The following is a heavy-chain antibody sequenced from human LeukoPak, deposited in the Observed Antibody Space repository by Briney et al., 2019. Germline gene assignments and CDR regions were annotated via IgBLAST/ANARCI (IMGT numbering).Heavy chain of an antibody. Sequence: PSETLSLTCTVSGGSISSYYWSWIWQPAGKGLEWIGRIYTSGSTNYNPSLKSRVTMSVDTSKNQFSLKLSSVTAADTAVYYCARSRRTVIRTLSVSHYYMDVWGKGTTVTVSS. D-gene: IGHD4-17*01. CDR2: IYTSGST. CDR3: ARSRRTVIRTLSVSHYYMDV. CDR1: GGSISSYY. V-gene: IGHV4-4*07. J-gene: IGHJ6*03.